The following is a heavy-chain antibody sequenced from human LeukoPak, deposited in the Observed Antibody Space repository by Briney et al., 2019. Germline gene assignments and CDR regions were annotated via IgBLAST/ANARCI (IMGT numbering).Heavy chain of an antibody. J-gene: IGHJ3*02. CDR2: IIPILGIA. D-gene: IGHD6-19*01. CDR3: ARGVAVAVDAFDI. CDR1: GYTFTGYY. V-gene: IGHV1-69*04. Sequence: SVKVSCKASGYTFTGYYLHWVRQAPGQGLEWMGRIIPILGIANYAQKFQGRVTITADKSTSTAYMELSSLRSEDTAVYYCARGVAVAVDAFDIWGQGTMVTVSS.